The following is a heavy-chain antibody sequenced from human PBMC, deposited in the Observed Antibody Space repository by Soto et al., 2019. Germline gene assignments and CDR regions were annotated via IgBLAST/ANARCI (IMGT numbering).Heavy chain of an antibody. Sequence: QVQLVQSGAEVKKPGSSVKVSCKASGGTFSSYTISWVRQAPGQGLEWMGRIIPILDISNYAPKLQGRVTITADKSTNTAYMELSSLRSEDTAIYYCAREPDSRNYYVALDIWGQGTMVTVSS. V-gene: IGHV1-69*08. J-gene: IGHJ3*02. CDR3: AREPDSRNYYVALDI. CDR2: IIPILDIS. D-gene: IGHD3-10*01. CDR1: GGTFSSYT.